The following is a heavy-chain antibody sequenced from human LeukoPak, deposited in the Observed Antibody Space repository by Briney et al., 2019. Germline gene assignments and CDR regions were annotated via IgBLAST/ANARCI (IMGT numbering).Heavy chain of an antibody. CDR3: ARAVMRSYHAFDI. D-gene: IGHD1-26*01. Sequence: GVSVSLLCAASGFTFSSYAMLWVRQAPGKGLEWGAVISYDGSNKYYADSVTGRFTNSRNNSKNTLYLQMNSLRAEDTAVYYCARAVMRSYHAFDIWGQGTMVTVSS. CDR2: ISYDGSNK. CDR1: GFTFSSYA. J-gene: IGHJ3*02. V-gene: IGHV3-30*04.